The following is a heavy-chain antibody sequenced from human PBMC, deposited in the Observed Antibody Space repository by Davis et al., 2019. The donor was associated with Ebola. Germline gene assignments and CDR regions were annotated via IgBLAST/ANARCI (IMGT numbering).Heavy chain of an antibody. J-gene: IGHJ3*02. V-gene: IGHV3-48*03. CDR2: ISSSGSTI. Sequence: GGSLRLSCAASGFTFSSYEMNWVRQAPGKGLGWVSYISSSGSTIYYADSVKGRFTISRDNAKNSLYLQMNSLRAEDTAVYYCARERSVYSSGWYGMIWGQGTMVTVSS. CDR3: ARERSVYSSGWYGMI. CDR1: GFTFSSYE. D-gene: IGHD6-19*01.